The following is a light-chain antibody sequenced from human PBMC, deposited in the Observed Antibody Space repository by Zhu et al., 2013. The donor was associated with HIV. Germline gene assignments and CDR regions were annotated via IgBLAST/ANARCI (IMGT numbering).Light chain of an antibody. CDR2: AAS. CDR3: QQYKTYPQT. V-gene: IGKV1-16*01. J-gene: IGKJ2*01. Sequence: DIHMTQSPSSLAVSIGDKVTVTCRASQVIGNSLGWFQHKPGKAPKSLIYAASNLQSGVPSRFSATGSGTDFTLTISSLQSEDFATYYCQQYKTYPQTFGQGTKL. CDR1: QVIGNS.